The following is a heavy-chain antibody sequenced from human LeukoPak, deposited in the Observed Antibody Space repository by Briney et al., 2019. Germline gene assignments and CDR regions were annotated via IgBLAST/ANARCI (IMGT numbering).Heavy chain of an antibody. V-gene: IGHV1-69*04. J-gene: IGHJ4*02. Sequence: SVKVSCKASGGTFSSYAISWVRQAPGQGLEWMGRIIPILGIANYAQKFQGRVTITADKSTSTAYMELSSLRSEDTAVYYCASVYGSGPVDYWGQGTLVTVSS. CDR1: GGTFSSYA. CDR2: IIPILGIA. D-gene: IGHD3-10*01. CDR3: ASVYGSGPVDY.